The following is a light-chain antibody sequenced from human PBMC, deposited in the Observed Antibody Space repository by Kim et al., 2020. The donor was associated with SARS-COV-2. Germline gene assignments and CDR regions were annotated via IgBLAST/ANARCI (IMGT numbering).Light chain of an antibody. CDR1: QDISNY. CDR2: DAS. Sequence: DIQMTQSPSSLSASVGDRVTITCQASQDISNYLNWYQQKPGKAPKLLIYDASNLETGVPSRFSGSGSGTDFTFTISSLQPEDIATYYCQQYDNLLRDTFGQGTKLE. J-gene: IGKJ2*01. V-gene: IGKV1-33*01. CDR3: QQYDNLLRDT.